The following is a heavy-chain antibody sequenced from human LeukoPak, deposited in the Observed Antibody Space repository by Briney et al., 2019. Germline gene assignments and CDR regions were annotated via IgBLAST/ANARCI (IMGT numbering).Heavy chain of an antibody. V-gene: IGHV1-2*02. J-gene: IGHJ4*02. D-gene: IGHD3-3*01. CDR1: GYTFTGYY. CDR2: INPNSGGT. Sequence: ASVKVSCKASGYTFTGYYMHWVRQAPGQGLEWMGWINPNSGGTNYAQKFQGRVTMTRDTSISTAYMELSRLRSDDTAVYYCARGPWYYDFWSGYFFWGQGTLVTVSS. CDR3: ARGPWYYDFWSGYFF.